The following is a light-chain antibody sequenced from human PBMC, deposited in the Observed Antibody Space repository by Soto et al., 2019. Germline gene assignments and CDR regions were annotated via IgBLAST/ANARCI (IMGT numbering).Light chain of an antibody. CDR3: SSSVGSNNLV. CDR1: SSDVGGYSY. CDR2: EVS. V-gene: IGLV2-8*01. J-gene: IGLJ2*01. Sequence: QSALTQPPSASGSPGQSVTISCTGASSDVGGYSYVSWYQQYPGKAPKLMIYEVSKRPSGVPDRVSGSKFGNTASLTVSGLQAEDEDDYYFSSSVGSNNLVFVEGTKLTVL.